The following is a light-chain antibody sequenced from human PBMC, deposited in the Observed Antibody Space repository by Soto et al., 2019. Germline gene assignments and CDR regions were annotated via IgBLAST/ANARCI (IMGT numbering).Light chain of an antibody. Sequence: DIVMTQSPLSLPVTLGQPSSISCSSNQSLVHSDGIAYFSWFQQRPGRSPRRLIYKVSNRDSGVPARISGSGSGTGFTLRISRVEAEDVGIYYCMQGTHWPWTLGQGTKVDIK. J-gene: IGKJ1*01. V-gene: IGKV2-30*02. CDR3: MQGTHWPWT. CDR1: QSLVHSDGIAY. CDR2: KVS.